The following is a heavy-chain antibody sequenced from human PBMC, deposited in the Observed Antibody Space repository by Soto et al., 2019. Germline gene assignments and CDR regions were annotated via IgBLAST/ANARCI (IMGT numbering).Heavy chain of an antibody. J-gene: IGHJ6*02. CDR2: IIPMYGSR. CDR1: GGTFSTHA. Sequence: QVQLVQSGAEVKKPGSSVRVSCKASGGTFSTHAISWVRQAPGRGPEWIGGIIPMYGSRKYAPTFQGRVRLIADASTTTATLELSSLRSEDRTVYYCAIDPYVDYSVSIGYYGLDVWGQGTTVTVSS. V-gene: IGHV1-69*01. CDR3: AIDPYVDYSVSIGYYGLDV. D-gene: IGHD3-3*02.